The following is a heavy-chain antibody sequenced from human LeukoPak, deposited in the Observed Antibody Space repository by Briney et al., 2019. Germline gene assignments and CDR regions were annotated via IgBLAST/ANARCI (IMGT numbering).Heavy chain of an antibody. CDR1: GGSFSGYY. Sequence: SETLSLTCAVHGGSFSGYYWTWIRQPPGKGLEWIAYIYHSGSTYYNPSLKSRVTMSVDRSKNQFSLKLSSVTAADTAVYYCASQAYSSSSGWYFDLWGRGTLVTVSS. V-gene: IGHV4-34*01. J-gene: IGHJ2*01. CDR3: ASQAYSSSSGWYFDL. D-gene: IGHD6-6*01. CDR2: IYHSGST.